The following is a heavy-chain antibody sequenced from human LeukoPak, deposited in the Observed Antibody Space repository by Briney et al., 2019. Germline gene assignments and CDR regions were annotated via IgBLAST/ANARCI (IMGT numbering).Heavy chain of an antibody. D-gene: IGHD2-2*01. Sequence: GASVKVSCKASGYTFTSYYMHWVRQAPGQGLEWMGIINPSGGSTSYAQKFQGRVTMTRDTSTSTVYMELSSLRSEDTAVYYCARDLYCSSTSCRFTLDYWGQGTLVTVSS. V-gene: IGHV1-46*01. CDR2: INPSGGST. CDR3: ARDLYCSSTSCRFTLDY. J-gene: IGHJ4*02. CDR1: GYTFTSYY.